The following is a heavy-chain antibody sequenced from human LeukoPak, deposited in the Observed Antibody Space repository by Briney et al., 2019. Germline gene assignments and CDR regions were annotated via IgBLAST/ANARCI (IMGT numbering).Heavy chain of an antibody. V-gene: IGHV4-34*01. D-gene: IGHD2/OR15-2a*01. CDR3: ARDKNFFSNWFDP. CDR2: INHSGST. Sequence: SETLSLTCAVYGGSFSGYYWSWIRQPPGKGLEWIGEINHSGSTNYIPSLKSRVTISVDTSKNQFSLKLSSVTAADTAVYYCARDKNFFSNWFDPWGQGTLVTVSS. J-gene: IGHJ5*02. CDR1: GGSFSGYY.